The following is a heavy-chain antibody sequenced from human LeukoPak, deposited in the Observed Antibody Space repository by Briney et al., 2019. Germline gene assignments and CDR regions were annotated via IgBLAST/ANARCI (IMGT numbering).Heavy chain of an antibody. CDR1: GFTVSSNY. D-gene: IGHD5-18*01. CDR2: ISGSGGST. J-gene: IGHJ4*02. CDR3: AKDLQDTAMVDH. V-gene: IGHV3-23*01. Sequence: GGSLRLSCAASGFTVSSNYMSWVRQAPGKGLEWVSAISGSGGSTYYADSVKGRFTISRDNSKNTLYLQMNSLRAEDTAVYYCAKDLQDTAMVDHWGQGTLVTVSS.